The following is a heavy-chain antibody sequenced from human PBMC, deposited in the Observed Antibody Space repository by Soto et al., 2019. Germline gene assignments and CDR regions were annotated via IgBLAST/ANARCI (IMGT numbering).Heavy chain of an antibody. CDR3: ARSIVVVTAAEY. J-gene: IGHJ4*02. Sequence: ASVKVSCKASGYTFTSYAMHWVRQAPGQRLEGMGWINAGNGNTKYSQKFQGRVTITRDTSASTAYMELSSLRSEDTAVYYCARSIVVVTAAEYWGQGTLVTVP. D-gene: IGHD2-21*02. CDR1: GYTFTSYA. V-gene: IGHV1-3*01. CDR2: INAGNGNT.